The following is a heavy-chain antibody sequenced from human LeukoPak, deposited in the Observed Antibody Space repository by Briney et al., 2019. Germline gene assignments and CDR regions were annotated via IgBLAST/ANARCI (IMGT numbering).Heavy chain of an antibody. D-gene: IGHD3-10*01. CDR2: SSTYNGDT. J-gene: IGHJ3*02. CDR1: GYTFNKYG. CDR3: ARDRSGSLLAFDI. Sequence: ASVKVSCEASGYTFNKYGISWLRQAPGQGLEWMGWSSTYNGDTKSAQKLQGRVTMTTDTPTSTAYMELRSLRSDDTAMYYCARDRSGSLLAFDIWGQGTMVTVSS. V-gene: IGHV1-18*01.